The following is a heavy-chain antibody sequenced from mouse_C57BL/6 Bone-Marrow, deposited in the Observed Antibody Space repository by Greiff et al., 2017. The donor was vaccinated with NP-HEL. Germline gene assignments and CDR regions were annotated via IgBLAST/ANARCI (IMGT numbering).Heavy chain of an antibody. J-gene: IGHJ4*01. CDR2: IDPSDSYT. V-gene: IGHV1-69*01. Sequence: LPHPCSALVLPVSSVQLSCKASVYTFTSSWLPWVQHSPVQGLAWIGEIDPSDSYTNYNQKFKGKSTLTVDKSSSTAYMQLSSLTSEDSAVYYCARDGYDDPFYAMDYWGQGTSVTVSS. D-gene: IGHD2-2*01. CDR1: VYTFTSSW. CDR3: ARDGYDDPFYAMDY.